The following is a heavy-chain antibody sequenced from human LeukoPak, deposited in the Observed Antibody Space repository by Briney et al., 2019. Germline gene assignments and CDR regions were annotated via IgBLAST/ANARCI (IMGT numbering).Heavy chain of an antibody. CDR3: ARARIVVVNNWFDP. J-gene: IGHJ5*02. CDR1: RGTFSCYA. V-gene: IGHV1-2*02. Sequence: ASVKVSCKASRGTFSCYAISWVRQAPGQGLEWMGWINPNSGGTNYAQKFQGRVTMTRDTSISTAYMELSRLRSDDTAVYYCARARIVVVNNWFDPWGQGTLVTVSS. D-gene: IGHD3-22*01. CDR2: INPNSGGT.